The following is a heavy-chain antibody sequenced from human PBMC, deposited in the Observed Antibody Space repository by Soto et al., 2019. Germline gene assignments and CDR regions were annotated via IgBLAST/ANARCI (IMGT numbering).Heavy chain of an antibody. D-gene: IGHD1-20*01. V-gene: IGHV3-23*01. CDR1: GFNVGAFA. CDR2: ISVSHAFI. J-gene: IGHJ4*02. Sequence: LRLSCAASGFNVGAFAVNWVRQAPGKGLEWVSGISVSHAFIYYADSVRGRFSISRDASENILYLQMNSLRVDDTALYYCTRETVAGITGLDYWGPGTLVTVSS. CDR3: TRETVAGITGLDY.